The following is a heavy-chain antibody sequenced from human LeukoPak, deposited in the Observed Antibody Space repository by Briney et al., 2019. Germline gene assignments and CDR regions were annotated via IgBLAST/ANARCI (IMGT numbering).Heavy chain of an antibody. D-gene: IGHD3-16*01. Sequence: GGSLRLSCAASGFTFSTYAMAWVRQAPGKGLEWVSYISSSSSSIYYADSVKGRFTISRDNAKNSLYLQMNSLRAEDTAVYYCARDFTHYYYYLDVWGKGTTVTVSS. CDR1: GFTFSTYA. CDR3: ARDFTHYYYYLDV. CDR2: ISSSSSSI. J-gene: IGHJ6*03. V-gene: IGHV3-48*01.